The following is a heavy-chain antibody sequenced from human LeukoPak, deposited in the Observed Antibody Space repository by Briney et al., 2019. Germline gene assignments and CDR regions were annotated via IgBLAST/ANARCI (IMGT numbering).Heavy chain of an antibody. CDR2: IKQDGSEK. V-gene: IGHV3-7*01. Sequence: PGGSLRLSCTVSGFTFSNYWMSWVRQAPGKGLEWVANIKQDGSEKYYVDSVKGRFTISRDNAKNSLYLQMNSLRAEDTAVYYCAADELYSYGSDYWGQGTLVTVSS. J-gene: IGHJ4*02. CDR1: GFTFSNYW. D-gene: IGHD5-18*01. CDR3: AADELYSYGSDY.